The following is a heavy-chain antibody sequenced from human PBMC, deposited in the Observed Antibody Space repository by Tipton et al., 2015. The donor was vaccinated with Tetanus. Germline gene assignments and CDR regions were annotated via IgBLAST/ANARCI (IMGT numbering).Heavy chain of an antibody. J-gene: IGHJ5*02. CDR3: ARDQGGGRVVRLNWFDP. CDR1: GGSISSGGFF. Sequence: TLSLTCTVSGGSISSGGFFWNWLRQSPGKGLEWIGYVYYSGDTYYNPSFKSRVTISVDTSKNQFSLDLYPVTAADTAVYYCARDQGGGRVVRLNWFDPWGQGTLVTVSS. CDR2: VYYSGDT. V-gene: IGHV4-31*03. D-gene: IGHD6-6*01.